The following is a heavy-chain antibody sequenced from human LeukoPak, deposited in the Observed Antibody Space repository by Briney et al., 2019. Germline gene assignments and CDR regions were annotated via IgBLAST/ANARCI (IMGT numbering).Heavy chain of an antibody. CDR3: VRQPDSARYGFDY. CDR1: GFTFDNND. J-gene: IGHJ4*02. CDR2: IGSAGYT. V-gene: IGHV3-13*01. D-gene: IGHD1-14*01. Sequence: GSLRLSCEVSGFTFDNNDMHWVRRSTGKGLEWVSAIGSAGYTYYAESVRGRFTITRDTAKQSLYLQMNSLRVEDTAVYHCVRQPDSARYGFDYWGRGTQVTVSS.